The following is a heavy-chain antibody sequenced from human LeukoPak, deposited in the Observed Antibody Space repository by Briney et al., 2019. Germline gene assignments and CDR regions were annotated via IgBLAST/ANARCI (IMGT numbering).Heavy chain of an antibody. CDR3: ARGHVSSGDAFDI. CDR2: IYSGGST. Sequence: PGGSLRLSCAASGFTVSSNYMSWVRQAPGKGLEWVSVIYSGGSTYYADSVKGRFTISRDNSKNTLYLQMNSLRAEDTAVYYCARGHVSSGDAFDIWGQGTMVTVPS. J-gene: IGHJ3*02. V-gene: IGHV3-53*01. D-gene: IGHD3-22*01. CDR1: GFTVSSNY.